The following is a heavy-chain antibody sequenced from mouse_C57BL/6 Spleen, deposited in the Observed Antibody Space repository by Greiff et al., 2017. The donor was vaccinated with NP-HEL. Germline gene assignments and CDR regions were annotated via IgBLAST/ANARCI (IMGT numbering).Heavy chain of an antibody. D-gene: IGHD2-13*01. Sequence: QVQLQQPGAELVKPGASVKMSCKASGYTFTSYWITWVKQRPGQGLEWIGDIYPGSGSNNYNEKFQSQATLTVDTSSSTAYMQLISLTSEDSAVYYWARSELDCDYFDCWGKGPTLTVAS. V-gene: IGHV1-55*01. CDR3: ARSELDCDYFDC. CDR2: IYPGSGSN. J-gene: IGHJ2*01. CDR1: GYTFTSYW.